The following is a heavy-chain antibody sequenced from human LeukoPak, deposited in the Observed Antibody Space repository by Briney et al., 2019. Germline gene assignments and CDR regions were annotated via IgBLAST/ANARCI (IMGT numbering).Heavy chain of an antibody. J-gene: IGHJ3*02. D-gene: IGHD6-19*01. CDR1: GGSISSYY. CDR3: AIKPGWSGAFDI. Sequence: SETLSLTCTVSGGSISSYYWSWIRQPPGKGLEWIGYIYYSGSTNYNPSLKSRVTISVDTSKNQFSLKLSSVTAADTAVYYCAIKPGWSGAFDIWGQGTMVTVSS. V-gene: IGHV4-59*08. CDR2: IYYSGST.